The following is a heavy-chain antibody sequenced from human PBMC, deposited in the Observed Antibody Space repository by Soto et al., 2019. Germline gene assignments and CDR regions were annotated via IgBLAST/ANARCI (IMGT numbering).Heavy chain of an antibody. Sequence: QVQLVESGGGVVQPGRSLRLSCAASGFTFSTFGMHWVRQAPGKGLEWVAVIWFDGRNYYYADSVEGRFTISRDNSKNTLYLQMNSLRADDTAVYYCARARPDRSGYRLDYWGQGTLVTVSS. CDR1: GFTFSTFG. CDR2: IWFDGRNY. V-gene: IGHV3-33*01. D-gene: IGHD3-22*01. CDR3: ARARPDRSGYRLDY. J-gene: IGHJ4*02.